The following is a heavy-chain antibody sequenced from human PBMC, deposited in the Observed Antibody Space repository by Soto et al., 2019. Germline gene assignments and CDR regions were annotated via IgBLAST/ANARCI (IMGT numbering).Heavy chain of an antibody. CDR1: GGTFSSYA. D-gene: IGHD3-10*01. CDR3: ARAVWFGELLYYYYYGMDV. Sequence: QVQLVQSGAEVKKPGSSVKVSCKASGGTFSSYAISWVRQAPGQGLGWMGGIIPIFGTANYAQKFQGRVTITADESTSTAYMELSSLRSEDTAVYYCARAVWFGELLYYYYYGMDVWGQGTTVTVSS. V-gene: IGHV1-69*01. J-gene: IGHJ6*02. CDR2: IIPIFGTA.